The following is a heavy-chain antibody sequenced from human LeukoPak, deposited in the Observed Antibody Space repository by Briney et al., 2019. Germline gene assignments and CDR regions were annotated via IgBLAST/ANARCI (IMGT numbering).Heavy chain of an antibody. D-gene: IGHD2-21*02. Sequence: GGSLRLSCAASGFTFSSYWMSWVRQAPGRGLEWVADVKQDGTQKYYVDSVEGRITISRDNVKNSLYLQMNSLRVEDTAVYYCARDCGSDCSQAFDIWGQGTMVTVSS. CDR3: ARDCGSDCSQAFDI. J-gene: IGHJ3*02. CDR2: VKQDGTQK. V-gene: IGHV3-7*05. CDR1: GFTFSSYW.